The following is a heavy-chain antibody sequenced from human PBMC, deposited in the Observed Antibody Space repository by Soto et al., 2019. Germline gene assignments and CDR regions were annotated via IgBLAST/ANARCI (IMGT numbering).Heavy chain of an antibody. CDR2: IKGDGSST. D-gene: IGHD4-17*01. CDR3: ARGVRGFYGQDS. J-gene: IGHJ4*02. CDR1: GFTFSDYW. V-gene: IGHV3-74*01. Sequence: EVQLVESGGGLVQPGGSLRLSCAASGFTFSDYWMHWVRQAPGKGLVWVSRIKGDGSSTRNADSVEGRFTISRDNAKSRLYLQMNSLRAEDTAVYHCARGVRGFYGQDSWGQGTLVTVSS.